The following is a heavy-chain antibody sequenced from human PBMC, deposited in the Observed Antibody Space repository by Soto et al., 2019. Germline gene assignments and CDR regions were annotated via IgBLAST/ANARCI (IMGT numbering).Heavy chain of an antibody. Sequence: EVQLVESGGGLVQPGGSLRLSCAASGFTFDHYAMHWVRQAPGKGLEWVGGISWNSNSIGYVDSVKGRFTISRDSAKNSLYLQMNSLSIEDTALYFCAKGSGGGTIFGVALDLWGQGALVTVSS. J-gene: IGHJ5*02. D-gene: IGHD3-3*01. CDR2: ISWNSNSI. V-gene: IGHV3-9*01. CDR1: GFTFDHYA. CDR3: AKGSGGGTIFGVALDL.